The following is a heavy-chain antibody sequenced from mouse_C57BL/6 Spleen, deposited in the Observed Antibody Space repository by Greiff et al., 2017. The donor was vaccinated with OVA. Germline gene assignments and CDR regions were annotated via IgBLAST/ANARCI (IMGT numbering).Heavy chain of an antibody. CDR3: ASYDYDEGTDY. Sequence: VKLQESGAELVRPGASVKLSCKASGYTFTDYYINWVKQSPGQGLEWIARIYPGSGNTYYNEKFKGKATLTAEKSSSTAYMQLSSLTSEDSAVYFCASYDYDEGTDYWGQGTTLTVSS. CDR1: GYTFTDYY. V-gene: IGHV1-76*01. CDR2: IYPGSGNT. J-gene: IGHJ2*01. D-gene: IGHD2-4*01.